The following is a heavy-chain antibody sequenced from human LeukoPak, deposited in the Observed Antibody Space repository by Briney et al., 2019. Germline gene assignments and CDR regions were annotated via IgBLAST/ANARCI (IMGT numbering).Heavy chain of an antibody. D-gene: IGHD5-12*01. CDR2: ISYDGSNK. J-gene: IGHJ4*02. CDR1: GFTFSSYA. V-gene: IGHV3-30-3*01. CDR3: ACDYEFNY. Sequence: GGSLRLSCAASGFTFSSYAMHWVRQAPGKGLEWVAVISYDGSNKYYADSVKGRFTISRDNSKNTLYLQMNSLRAEDTAVYYCACDYEFNYWGQGTLVTVSS.